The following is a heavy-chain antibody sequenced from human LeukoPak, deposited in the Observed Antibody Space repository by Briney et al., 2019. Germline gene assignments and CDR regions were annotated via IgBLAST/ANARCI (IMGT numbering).Heavy chain of an antibody. CDR2: VNTGNGDT. V-gene: IGHV1-3*04. J-gene: IGHJ4*02. Sequence: GASVKVSCKASGYSFTSYSVHWVRQASGQRLEWVGWVNTGNGDTVYSQKFQGRVTITRDTSASTAYMELSSLRSEDTAVYYCARGGWYSSGWYPPVDYWGQGTLVTVSS. CDR3: ARGGWYSSGWYPPVDY. D-gene: IGHD6-19*01. CDR1: GYSFTSYS.